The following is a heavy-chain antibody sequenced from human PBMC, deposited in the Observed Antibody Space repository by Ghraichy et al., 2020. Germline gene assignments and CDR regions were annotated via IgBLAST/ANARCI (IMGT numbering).Heavy chain of an antibody. CDR2: INHSGRT. D-gene: IGHD4-17*01. V-gene: IGHV4-34*01. CDR3: ARGEMTTVTRGHYYGMDV. CDR1: GGSFSGYY. Sequence: PETLSLTCAVYGGSFSGYYWSWIRQPPGKGLEWIGEINHSGRTNYNPSLKSRVTISVDTSKNQFSLKLSSVTAADTAVYYCARGEMTTVTRGHYYGMDVWGQGTTVTVSS. J-gene: IGHJ6*02.